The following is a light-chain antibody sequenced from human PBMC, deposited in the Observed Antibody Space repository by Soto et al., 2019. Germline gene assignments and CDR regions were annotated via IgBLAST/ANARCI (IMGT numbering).Light chain of an antibody. CDR2: KAS. J-gene: IGKJ1*01. Sequence: EIQMTHSPATLPGIVGDIVTIICRASQTISSWLAWYQQKPGKAPKLLIYKASTLKSGVPSRFSGSGSGTEFTLTISSLQPDDFATYYCQHYNSYSEAFGQGTKV. CDR1: QTISSW. CDR3: QHYNSYSEA. V-gene: IGKV1-5*03.